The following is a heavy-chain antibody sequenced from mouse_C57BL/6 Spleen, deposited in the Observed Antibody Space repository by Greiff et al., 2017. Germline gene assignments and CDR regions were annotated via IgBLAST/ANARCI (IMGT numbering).Heavy chain of an antibody. J-gene: IGHJ3*01. D-gene: IGHD1-1*01. CDR3: ARGYYGSSLAWFAY. Sequence: QVQLQQPGAELVRPGSSVKLSCKASGYTFTSHWMHWVKQRPIQGLEWIGNIYPSDSETHYNQKFKDKATLTVDKSSSTAYMQLSSLTSEDSAVYYCARGYYGSSLAWFAYWGQGTLVTVSA. CDR2: IYPSDSET. CDR1: GYTFTSHW. V-gene: IGHV1-52*01.